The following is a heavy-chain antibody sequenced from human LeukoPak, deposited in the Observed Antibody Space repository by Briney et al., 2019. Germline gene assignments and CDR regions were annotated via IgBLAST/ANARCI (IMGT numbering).Heavy chain of an antibody. V-gene: IGHV3-23*01. CDR3: ARAKLDDTGDSYYYYYYMDV. CDR1: GFTFSNHG. CDR2: ISPSGDIT. Sequence: PGGSLRLSCAASGFTFSNHGMNWVRQAPGKGLEWVSGISPSGDITYYADSVKGRFTISRDNSKNTLYLQMNSLRAEDTAVYYCARAKLDDTGDSYYYYYYMDVWGKGTTVTVSS. D-gene: IGHD3-22*01. J-gene: IGHJ6*03.